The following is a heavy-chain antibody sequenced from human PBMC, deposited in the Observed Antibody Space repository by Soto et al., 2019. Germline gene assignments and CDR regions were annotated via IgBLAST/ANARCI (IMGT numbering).Heavy chain of an antibody. CDR2: IDPSDSYT. V-gene: IGHV5-10-1*01. J-gene: IGHJ5*02. CDR1: GYSFTSYW. CDR3: ASWGNYYDSSGYGRGFDP. D-gene: IGHD3-22*01. Sequence: PGESLKISCKGSGYSFTSYWISWVRQMPGKGLEWMGRIDPSDSYTNYSPSFQGHVTISADKSISTAYLQWSCLKASDTAMYYCASWGNYYDSSGYGRGFDPWGQGTLVTVSS.